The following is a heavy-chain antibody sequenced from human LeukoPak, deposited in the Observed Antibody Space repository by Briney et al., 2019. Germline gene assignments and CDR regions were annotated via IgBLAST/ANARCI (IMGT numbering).Heavy chain of an antibody. J-gene: IGHJ5*02. V-gene: IGHV6-1*01. CDR2: TYYKSKWYH. CDR1: GDSVSSNSAV. CDR3: ATGENWFDP. Sequence: SQTLSLTCAISGDSVSSNSAVWNWIRESPSRGLEWLGRTYYKSKWYHDYAVSVKSRITINPDTSKNQFSLQLNSVTPEDTAVYYCATGENWFDPWGQGTLVTVSS.